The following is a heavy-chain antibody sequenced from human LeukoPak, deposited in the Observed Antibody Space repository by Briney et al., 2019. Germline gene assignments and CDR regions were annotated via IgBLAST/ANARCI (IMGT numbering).Heavy chain of an antibody. Sequence: SETLSLTCTVSGGSISSYYWSWIRQPPGKGLEWIGYIYYSGSTNYNPSLKSRVTISVDTSKNQFSLKLSSVTAADTAVYYCARAGGTGLTGIAAAGSYYYYGMDVWGQGTTVTVPS. CDR1: GGSISSYY. CDR3: ARAGGTGLTGIAAAGSYYYYGMDV. V-gene: IGHV4-59*12. D-gene: IGHD6-13*01. CDR2: IYYSGST. J-gene: IGHJ6*02.